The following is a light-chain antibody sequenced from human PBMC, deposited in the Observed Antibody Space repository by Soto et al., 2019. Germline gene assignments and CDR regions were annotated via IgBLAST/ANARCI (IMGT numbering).Light chain of an antibody. CDR3: QSADSSGTYV. CDR2: KDS. J-gene: IGLJ1*01. CDR1: ALPKQY. Sequence: ELTQPPSVSVSPGQTARITCSGDALPKQYAYWYQQKPGQAPVLVIYKDSERPSGIPERFSGSSSGTTVTLTISGVQAEDEADYYCQSADSSGTYVFGTGTKV. V-gene: IGLV3-25*02.